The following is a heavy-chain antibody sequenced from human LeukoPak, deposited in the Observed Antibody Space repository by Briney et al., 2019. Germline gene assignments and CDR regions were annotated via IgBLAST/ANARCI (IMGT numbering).Heavy chain of an antibody. CDR1: GFIFDDYG. D-gene: IGHD5-18*01. CDR3: ARLAQLWLGDYYYYMDV. J-gene: IGHJ6*03. CDR2: INWNGAST. V-gene: IGHV3-20*04. Sequence: GSLRLSCAASGFIFDDYGINWVRQVPGKGLEWVSGINWNGASTGYADSVKGRFTISRDNAKNSLYLQMNSLRAEDTALYYCARLAQLWLGDYYYYMDVWGKGTTVTVSS.